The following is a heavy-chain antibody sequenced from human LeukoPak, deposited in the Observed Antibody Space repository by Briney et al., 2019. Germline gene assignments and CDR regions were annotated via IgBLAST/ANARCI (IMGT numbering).Heavy chain of an antibody. CDR2: INHSGST. Sequence: SETLSLTCAVYGGSFSGHYWSWIRQPPGKGLEWIREINHSGSTNYNPSLKSRVTISVDTSKNQFSLKLSSVTAADTAVYYCARGRRITMIVVAYSGAFDIWGQGTMVTVSS. CDR3: ARGRRITMIVVAYSGAFDI. J-gene: IGHJ3*02. CDR1: GGSFSGHY. V-gene: IGHV4-34*01. D-gene: IGHD3-22*01.